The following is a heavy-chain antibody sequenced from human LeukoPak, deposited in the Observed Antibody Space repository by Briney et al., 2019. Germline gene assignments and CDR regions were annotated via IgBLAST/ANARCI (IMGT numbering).Heavy chain of an antibody. J-gene: IGHJ6*03. CDR3: ATAVADSSSWYDYYYYYMDV. D-gene: IGHD6-13*01. CDR1: GYTLTELS. Sequence: ASVKVSCKVSGYTLTELSMHWVRQAPGKEREWWGGFDPEDGETIYAKKFQGRVTMTEDTSTDTDYMELSSLRSEDTAVYYCATAVADSSSWYDYYYYYMDVWGKGTTVTVSS. V-gene: IGHV1-24*01. CDR2: FDPEDGET.